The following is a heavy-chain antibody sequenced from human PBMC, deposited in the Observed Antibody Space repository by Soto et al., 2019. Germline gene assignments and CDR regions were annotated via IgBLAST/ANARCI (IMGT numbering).Heavy chain of an antibody. CDR3: ARDRGIAAAGDAFDI. CDR2: IYYSGST. Sequence: SETLSLTCTVSGGSISSGGYYWSWIRQHPGKGLEWIGYIYYSGSTYYNPSLKSRVTISVDTFKNQFSLKLSSVTAADTAVYYCARDRGIAAAGDAFDIWGQGTMVTVSS. V-gene: IGHV4-31*03. CDR1: GGSISSGGYY. J-gene: IGHJ3*02. D-gene: IGHD6-13*01.